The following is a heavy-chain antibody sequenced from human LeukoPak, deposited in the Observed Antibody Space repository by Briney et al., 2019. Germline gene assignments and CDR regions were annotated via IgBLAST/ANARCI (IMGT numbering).Heavy chain of an antibody. J-gene: IGHJ5*02. CDR2: IYYSGST. V-gene: IGHV4-61*01. CDR3: ARWGFDP. Sequence: SETLSLTCTVSGGSVSSGSYYWSWIRQPPGKGLEWIGYIYYSGSTNYNPSLKSRVTISVDTSKNQFSLKLSSVTAADTAVCYCARWGFDPWGQGTLVTVSS. CDR1: GGSVSSGSYY.